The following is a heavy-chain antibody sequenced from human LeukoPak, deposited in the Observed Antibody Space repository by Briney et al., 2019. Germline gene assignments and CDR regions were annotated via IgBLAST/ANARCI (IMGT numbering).Heavy chain of an antibody. Sequence: SETLSLTCTVSGDPISDYCWTWIRQPAGKGLEWIGRIYGNGSTNYNPSLKSRVTMSVDTSKNHFSLKLSSVTAADTAVYYCARGRGHMDVWGKGATVTVSS. D-gene: IGHD3-10*01. CDR3: ARGRGHMDV. CDR1: GDPISDYC. J-gene: IGHJ6*03. V-gene: IGHV4-4*07. CDR2: IYGNGST.